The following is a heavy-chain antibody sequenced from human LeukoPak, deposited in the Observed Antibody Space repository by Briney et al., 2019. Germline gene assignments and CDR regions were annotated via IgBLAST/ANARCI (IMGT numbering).Heavy chain of an antibody. CDR2: IYYSGST. CDR1: GGSISSSSYY. CDR3: ARVDDWKSRNDAFDI. V-gene: IGHV4-39*07. J-gene: IGHJ3*02. Sequence: SETLSLTCTVSGGSISSSSYYWGWIRQPPGKGLEWIGSIYYSGSTNYNPSLKSRVTISVDTSKNQFSLKLSSVTAADTAVYYCARVDDWKSRNDAFDIWGQGTMVTVSS. D-gene: IGHD1-1*01.